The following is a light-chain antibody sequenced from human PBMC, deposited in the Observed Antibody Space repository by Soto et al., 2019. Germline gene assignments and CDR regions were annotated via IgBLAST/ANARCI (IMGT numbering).Light chain of an antibody. Sequence: EIVLTQSPGTLSLSPGERATLSCRASQSLSSSYLAWYQQKPGQAPRLLIYGASSRATGIPDRFIGSGSATDSSITASSQLPEDFAVYHYQQYDDCPPTFGGGPKVEI. V-gene: IGKV3-20*01. CDR3: QQYDDCPPT. CDR1: QSLSSSY. J-gene: IGKJ4*02. CDR2: GAS.